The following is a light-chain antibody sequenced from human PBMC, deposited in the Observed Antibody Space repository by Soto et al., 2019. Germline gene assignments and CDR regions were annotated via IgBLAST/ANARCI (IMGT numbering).Light chain of an antibody. CDR2: AAS. V-gene: IGKV1-9*01. CDR3: QQLNTLPIT. CDR1: QGISSY. J-gene: IGKJ5*01. Sequence: IPLTQSPSSLSASLGDRVTITCRASQGISSYLAWYQQKPGKAPKLLIYAASTLQSGVPSRFSGSGYGTDFTLTISSLQPEDFASYYCQQLNTLPITFGQGTRLEI.